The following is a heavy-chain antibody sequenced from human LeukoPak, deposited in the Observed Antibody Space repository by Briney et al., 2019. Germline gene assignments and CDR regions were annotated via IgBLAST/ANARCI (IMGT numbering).Heavy chain of an antibody. Sequence: SGTLSLTCAVYGGSFSGYYWSWIRQAPGKGLEWIGEINHSGSTNYNPSLKSRVTISVDTSKNQFSLKLSSVTAADTAVYYCARHPSSSWYPYYYYGMDVWGKGTTVTVSS. D-gene: IGHD6-13*01. CDR1: GGSFSGYY. J-gene: IGHJ6*04. CDR2: INHSGST. CDR3: ARHPSSSWYPYYYYGMDV. V-gene: IGHV4-34*01.